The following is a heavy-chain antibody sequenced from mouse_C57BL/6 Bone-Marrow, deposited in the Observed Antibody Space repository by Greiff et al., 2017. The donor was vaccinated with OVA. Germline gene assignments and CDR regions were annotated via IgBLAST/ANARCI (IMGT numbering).Heavy chain of an antibody. CDR2: ISYSGST. Sequence: EVQLQQSGPGLAKPSQTLSLTCSVTGYSITSDYWNWIRKFPGNKLEYMGYISYSGSTYYNPSLKSRISITRDTSENQYYLQLNSVTTEDTATYYCERLLIRSYWYFDVWGTGTTVTVSS. CDR3: ERLLIRSYWYFDV. J-gene: IGHJ1*03. CDR1: GYSITSDY. V-gene: IGHV3-8*01. D-gene: IGHD1-1*01.